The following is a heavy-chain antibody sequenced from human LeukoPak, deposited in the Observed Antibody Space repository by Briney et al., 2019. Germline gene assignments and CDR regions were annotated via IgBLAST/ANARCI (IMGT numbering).Heavy chain of an antibody. CDR3: ARVDRHSRGYYFRYFHH. J-gene: IGHJ1*01. CDR2: INPEIGGT. Sequence: RALVKVSCKASGYIFTDYYIHWVRQAPGQGLEWMGWINPEIGGTDYAQKFQGRVTMTRDTSISTAYMELSSLRSDDTAVYYCARVDRHSRGYYFRYFHHWGQGTLVTVSS. CDR1: GYIFTDYY. D-gene: IGHD3-22*01. V-gene: IGHV1-2*02.